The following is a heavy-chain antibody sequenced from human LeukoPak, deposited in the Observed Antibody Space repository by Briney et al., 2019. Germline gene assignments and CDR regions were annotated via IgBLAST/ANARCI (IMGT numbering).Heavy chain of an antibody. CDR3: ARSSYRSAGFDY. CDR1: GYSFPIYW. V-gene: IGHV5-51*01. CDR2: IYPGDSDT. Sequence: GESLKISCQGSGYSFPIYWIGWVRQMPGKGLEWMGIIYPGDSDTKYSPSFQGQVTISADKSINTAYLQWSSLKASDTAMYYCARSSYRSAGFDYWGQGTLLTVSS. D-gene: IGHD2-15*01. J-gene: IGHJ4*02.